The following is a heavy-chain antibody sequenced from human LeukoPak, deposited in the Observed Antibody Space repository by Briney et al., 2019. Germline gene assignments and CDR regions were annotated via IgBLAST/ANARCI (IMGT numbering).Heavy chain of an antibody. CDR2: ISSSSSYI. V-gene: IGHV3-21*01. CDR1: GFTFSSYS. CDR3: ARDPIWSGELHLFDY. Sequence: GGSLRLSCAASGFTFSSYSMNWVRQAPGKGLEWVSSISSSSSYIYYADSVKGRFTISRDNAKNSLYLQMNSLRAEDTAVYYCARDPIWSGELHLFDYWSQGTLVTVSS. D-gene: IGHD3-10*01. J-gene: IGHJ4*02.